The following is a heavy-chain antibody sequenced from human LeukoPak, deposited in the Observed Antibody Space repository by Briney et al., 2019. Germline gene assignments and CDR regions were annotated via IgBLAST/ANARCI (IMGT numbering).Heavy chain of an antibody. D-gene: IGHD6-13*01. CDR2: ISSSSSSI. CDR1: GFTFSSYW. Sequence: PGGSLRLSCAASGFTFSSYWMSWVRQAPGKGLEWVSHISSSSSSIYYADSVKGRFSISRDNAKNSLYLQMNSLRDEDTAVYYCARSGYGSRWYFFDHWGQGTLVTVSS. J-gene: IGHJ4*02. CDR3: ARSGYGSRWYFFDH. V-gene: IGHV3-48*02.